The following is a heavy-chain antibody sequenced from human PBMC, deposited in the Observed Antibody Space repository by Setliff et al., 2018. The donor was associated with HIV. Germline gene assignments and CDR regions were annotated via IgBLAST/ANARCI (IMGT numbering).Heavy chain of an antibody. Sequence: SETLSLTCTVSGGSINRGGLYWNWIRQYPGKGLAWIGYIYSSGGTYYNPSLKSRVVISVDTSKHQFPLKLSYVTAADTAVYYCARVTYYYDSSGFYYYYYYYMDVWGKGTTVTVSS. J-gene: IGHJ6*03. V-gene: IGHV4-31*03. CDR2: IYSSGGT. CDR3: ARVTYYYDSSGFYYYYYYYMDV. D-gene: IGHD3-22*01. CDR1: GGSINRGGLY.